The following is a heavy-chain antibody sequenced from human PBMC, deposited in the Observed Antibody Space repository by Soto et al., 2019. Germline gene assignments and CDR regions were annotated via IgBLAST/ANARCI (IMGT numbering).Heavy chain of an antibody. CDR1: GFTFSSYA. V-gene: IGHV3-23*01. Sequence: EVQLLESGGGLVQPGGSLRLSCAASGFTFSSYAMSWVRQAPGKGLEWVSAISGSGGSTYYADSVKGRFTISRDNSKIPLYLQMNCLRAEDTAVYYCATEDLERDYDYWGQGTLVTVSS. J-gene: IGHJ4*02. D-gene: IGHD1-1*01. CDR2: ISGSGGST. CDR3: ATEDLERDYDY.